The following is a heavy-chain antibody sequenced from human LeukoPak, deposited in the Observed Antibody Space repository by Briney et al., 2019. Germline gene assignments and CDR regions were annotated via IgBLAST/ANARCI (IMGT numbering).Heavy chain of an antibody. V-gene: IGHV4-30-4*01. D-gene: IGHD3-3*01. CDR2: IYYSGST. CDR3: ARYGYDFWSDYYYGMDV. J-gene: IGHJ6*02. CDR1: GGSISSGDYY. Sequence: SETLSLTCTVSGGSISSGDYYWTWIREPPGRGLEWIGYIYYSGSTYYNPSLKSRVPISVGTSKNQFSLKLSSVPAADTAVYYCARYGYDFWSDYYYGMDVWGQGTTVTVSS.